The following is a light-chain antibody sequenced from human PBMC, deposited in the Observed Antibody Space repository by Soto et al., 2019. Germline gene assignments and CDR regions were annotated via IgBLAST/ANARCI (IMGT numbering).Light chain of an antibody. J-gene: IGKJ1*01. CDR3: QQYNSYPRT. V-gene: IGKV1-16*01. CDR1: QDIGFS. Sequence: DIQMTQSPSSLSVSVGDRVTITCRASQDIGFSLGWFQLKPGKAPKSLIYAASTLQVGVPSRFSSSGSGTDFTLTISSLQPEDFATYYCQQYNSYPRTFGQGMKVEVK. CDR2: AAS.